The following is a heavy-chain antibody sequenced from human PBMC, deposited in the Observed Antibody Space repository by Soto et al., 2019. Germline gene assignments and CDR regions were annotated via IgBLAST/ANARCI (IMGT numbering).Heavy chain of an antibody. CDR3: TTEKGY. J-gene: IGHJ4*02. CDR1: GFTFTNAW. Sequence: EVQLLESGGGLVKPGESLSLSCAASGFTFTNAWMNWVRQAPGKGLEWVGRIRSKTDGGTPDYAAPVKGRFTISRDDSKNTLYVQMNSLKTEDTAIYYCTTEKGYWGQGTLVTVSS. V-gene: IGHV3-15*07. CDR2: IRSKTDGGTP.